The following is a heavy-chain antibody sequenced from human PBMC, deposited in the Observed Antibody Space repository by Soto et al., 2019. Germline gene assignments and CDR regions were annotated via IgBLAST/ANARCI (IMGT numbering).Heavy chain of an antibody. CDR2: IIPIFGTA. J-gene: IGHJ3*02. CDR1: GDTFSSYA. V-gene: IGHV1-69*13. CDR3: ARDSRLAAFDI. Sequence: SVNVSCKASGDTFSSYAISWVRQAPGQGLERMGGIIPIFGTANYAQKFQGRVTITADESTSTAYMELSSLRSDDTAVYYCARDSRLAAFDIWGQGTMVTVSS.